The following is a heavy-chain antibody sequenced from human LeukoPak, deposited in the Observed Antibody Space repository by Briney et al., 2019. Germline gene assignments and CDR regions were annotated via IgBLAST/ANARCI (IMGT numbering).Heavy chain of an antibody. J-gene: IGHJ4*02. CDR3: ARDMSRSTSHTC. V-gene: IGHV3-7*04. CDR1: GFTFSSYW. CDR2: IKQDGSEK. Sequence: GGSLRLTRAATGFTFSSYWMSCVRQAPGKGLEWVANIKQDGSEKYYVDSVKGRFTISRDNAKNSLYLQMNSLRAEDTAVYYCARDMSRSTSHTCWGQGTLVTVSS. D-gene: IGHD2-2*01.